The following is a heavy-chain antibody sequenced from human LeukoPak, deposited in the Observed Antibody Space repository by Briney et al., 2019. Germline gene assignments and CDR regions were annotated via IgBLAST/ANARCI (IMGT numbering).Heavy chain of an antibody. CDR2: INPNSGGT. Sequence: ASVKVSCKASGYTFTGYYMHWVRQAPGQGLEWMGWINPNSGGTNYAQKFQGRVTMTRDTSISTAYMELSRLRSDDTAAYYCARGTRRITMVRGVKDGMDVWGQGTTVTVSS. CDR1: GYTFTGYY. J-gene: IGHJ6*02. V-gene: IGHV1-2*02. CDR3: ARGTRRITMVRGVKDGMDV. D-gene: IGHD3-10*01.